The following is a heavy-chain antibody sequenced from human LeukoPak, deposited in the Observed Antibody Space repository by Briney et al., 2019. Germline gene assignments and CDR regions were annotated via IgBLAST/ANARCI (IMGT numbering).Heavy chain of an antibody. CDR3: AKQLGYCSDGSCYFPY. J-gene: IGHJ4*02. CDR2: ISDSSAM. Sequence: GGSLRLSCAASGFTFSTYSMKWVRQAPGKGLEWVSYISDSSAMYYADSVRGRFTISRENDKNSLFLQMNSLRAEDTAVYYCAKQLGYCSDGSCYFPYWGQGTLVTVSS. D-gene: IGHD2-15*01. CDR1: GFTFSTYS. V-gene: IGHV3-48*01.